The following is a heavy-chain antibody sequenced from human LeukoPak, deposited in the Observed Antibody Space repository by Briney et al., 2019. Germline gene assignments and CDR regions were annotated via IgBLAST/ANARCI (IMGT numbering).Heavy chain of an antibody. V-gene: IGHV3-21*01. Sequence: PGGSLRLSCAASGFTFSSYSMNWVRQAPGKGLEWLSSISSSSSYIYYADSVKGRFTISRDNAKNSLYLQMNSLRAEDTAVYYCARLAAQDAFDIWGQGTMVTVSS. CDR2: ISSSSSYI. CDR3: ARLAAQDAFDI. CDR1: GFTFSSYS. D-gene: IGHD6-25*01. J-gene: IGHJ3*02.